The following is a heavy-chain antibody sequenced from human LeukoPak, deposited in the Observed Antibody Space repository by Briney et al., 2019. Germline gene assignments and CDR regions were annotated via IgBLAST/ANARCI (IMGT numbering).Heavy chain of an antibody. V-gene: IGHV4-34*01. D-gene: IGHD3-22*01. Sequence: SETLSLTCAVYGGSFSGYYWSWIRQPPGKGLEWIGEINHSGSTNYNPSLKSRVTISVHTSKNQFSLKLSSVTAADTAVYYCARGVGSGDSSGYYYEGFNWFDPWGQGTLVTVSS. CDR1: GGSFSGYY. CDR2: INHSGST. J-gene: IGHJ5*02. CDR3: ARGVGSGDSSGYYYEGFNWFDP.